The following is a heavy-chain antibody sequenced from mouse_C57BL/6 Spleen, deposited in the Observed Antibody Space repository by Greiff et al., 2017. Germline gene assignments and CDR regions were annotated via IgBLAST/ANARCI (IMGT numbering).Heavy chain of an antibody. CDR3: ARRGKVDAMDY. J-gene: IGHJ4*01. CDR1: GYTFTSYW. Sequence: VQLQQPGAELVKPGASVKMSCKASGYTFTSYWTTWVKQRPGQGLEWIGDIYPGSGSTNYNEKFKSKATLTVDTSSSTAYMQLSSLTSEDSAVYYCARRGKVDAMDYWGQGTSVTGSS. D-gene: IGHD1-1*01. V-gene: IGHV1-55*01. CDR2: IYPGSGST.